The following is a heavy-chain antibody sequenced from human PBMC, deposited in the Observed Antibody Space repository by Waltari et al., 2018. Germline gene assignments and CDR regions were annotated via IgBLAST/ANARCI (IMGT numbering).Heavy chain of an antibody. D-gene: IGHD5-12*01. CDR3: ARHKYSGYDFDY. Sequence: QVQLQESGPGLVKPSETLSLTCAVSGYSISSGYYWGWIRQPPGKGLEWIGSIYHSGSTYYTPSLKSRFTISVDTSKNQFSLKLSSVTAADTAVYYCARHKYSGYDFDYWGQGTLVTVSS. CDR2: IYHSGST. V-gene: IGHV4-38-2*01. J-gene: IGHJ4*02. CDR1: GYSISSGYY.